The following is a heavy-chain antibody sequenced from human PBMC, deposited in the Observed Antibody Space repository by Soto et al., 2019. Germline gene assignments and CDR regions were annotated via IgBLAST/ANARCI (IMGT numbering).Heavy chain of an antibody. V-gene: IGHV4-39*01. D-gene: IGHD2-15*01. CDR1: GGSISSSSYY. CDR3: ARSYCSGGSCWGPDDAFDI. Sequence: QLQLQESGPGLVKPSETLSLTCTVSGGSISSSSYYWGWIRQPPGKGLEWIGSIYYSGSTYYNPYLKSRVTISVDTSKNQFSLKLSSVTAADTAVYYCARSYCSGGSCWGPDDAFDIWGQGTMVTVSS. CDR2: IYYSGST. J-gene: IGHJ3*02.